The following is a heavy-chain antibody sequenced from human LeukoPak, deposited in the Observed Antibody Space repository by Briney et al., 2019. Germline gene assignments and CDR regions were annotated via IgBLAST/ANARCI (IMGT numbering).Heavy chain of an antibody. Sequence: GASVKVSCKASGYTFTGYYMHWVRQAPGQGLEWMGWMNPNSGNTGYAQKFQGRVTITRNTSISTAYMELSSLTSEDTAVYYCARGLGVRGLINDYWGQGTLVTVSS. CDR1: GYTFTGYY. J-gene: IGHJ4*02. V-gene: IGHV1-8*03. CDR3: ARGLGVRGLINDY. CDR2: MNPNSGNT. D-gene: IGHD3-10*01.